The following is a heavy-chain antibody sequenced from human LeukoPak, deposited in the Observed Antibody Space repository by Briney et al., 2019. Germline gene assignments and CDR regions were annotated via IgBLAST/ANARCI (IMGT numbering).Heavy chain of an antibody. Sequence: ASVKVSCKASGYTFTSYYMHWVRQVPGQGLEWMGIINPSGGSTSYAQKFQGRVTMTRDTSTSTVYMELSSLRSEDTAVYYCAREGITYYYDSSGYYYWGQGTLVTVSS. J-gene: IGHJ4*02. V-gene: IGHV1-46*01. CDR1: GYTFTSYY. D-gene: IGHD3-22*01. CDR3: AREGITYYYDSSGYYY. CDR2: INPSGGST.